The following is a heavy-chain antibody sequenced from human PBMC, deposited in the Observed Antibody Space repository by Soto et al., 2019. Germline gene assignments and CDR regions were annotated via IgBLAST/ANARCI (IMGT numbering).Heavy chain of an antibody. D-gene: IGHD3-22*01. CDR3: AKVQRSMIVVALDAFDI. CDR1: GFTFSSYA. V-gene: IGHV3-23*01. Sequence: EVQLLESGGGLVQPGGSLRLSCAASGFTFSSYAMKWVRQAPGKGLECVSGISGNGGRRYYADSVKGRFTISRDNSKNMVYLQMNSLRAEDTAIYYCAKVQRSMIVVALDAFDIWGQGAMVTVSS. J-gene: IGHJ3*02. CDR2: ISGNGGRR.